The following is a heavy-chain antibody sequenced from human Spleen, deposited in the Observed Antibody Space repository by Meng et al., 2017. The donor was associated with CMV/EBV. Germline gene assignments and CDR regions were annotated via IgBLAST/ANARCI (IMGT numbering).Heavy chain of an antibody. J-gene: IGHJ4*02. Sequence: SVKVSCKVPGGTFSYYCFTWVRQAPGQGLAWMGEIIPNLGAAKYAQKFQGRVTITTDESTSTAYMELSSLRSEDTAVYYCARGSTVFGVVIPYYFDYWGQGTLVTVSS. CDR1: GGTFSYYC. V-gene: IGHV1-69*16. D-gene: IGHD3-3*01. CDR2: IIPNLGAA. CDR3: ARGSTVFGVVIPYYFDY.